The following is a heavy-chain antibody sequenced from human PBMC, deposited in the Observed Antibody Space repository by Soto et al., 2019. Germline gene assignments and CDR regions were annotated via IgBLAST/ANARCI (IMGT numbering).Heavy chain of an antibody. V-gene: IGHV5-51*01. CDR2: IYPGDSYT. Sequence: GESLKISCTGVGYSFTSYWIAWVRQMPGKGLEWMGIIYPGDSYTRYNPSFQGQVTISADKSITTAYLQWSSLKASDTAMYYCARGYCTSSICDPWFDPWGQGTLVTVSS. D-gene: IGHD2-8*01. CDR1: GYSFTSYW. CDR3: ARGYCTSSICDPWFDP. J-gene: IGHJ5*02.